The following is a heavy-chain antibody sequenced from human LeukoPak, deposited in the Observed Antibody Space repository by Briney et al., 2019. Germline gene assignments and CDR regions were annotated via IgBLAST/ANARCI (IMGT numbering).Heavy chain of an antibody. CDR2: ISGSGGST. V-gene: IGHV3-23*01. Sequence: GGSLRLSCAASGFTLSSYAMSWVRQAPGKGLEWVSGISGSGGSTYHADSVKGRFTISRDNSKNTLYLQMNSLRAEDTAVYYCARDGTELELRDDAFDIWGQGTMVTVSS. CDR1: GFTLSSYA. J-gene: IGHJ3*02. D-gene: IGHD1-7*01. CDR3: ARDGTELELRDDAFDI.